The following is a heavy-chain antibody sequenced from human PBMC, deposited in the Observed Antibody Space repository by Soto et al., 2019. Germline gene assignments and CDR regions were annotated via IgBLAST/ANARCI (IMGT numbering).Heavy chain of an antibody. Sequence: EVQLVESGGGLVQPGGSLRLSCAASEFTFSGRSVHWVRQAPGKGLVWVSGIDKVGTDSTYADSVKGRFTSSRDNAKNTVYLKMNRLRFEDTAVYYFARGWFGPDVWGKGTKVTGSS. J-gene: IGHJ6*03. CDR2: IDKVGTDS. D-gene: IGHD3-10*01. V-gene: IGHV3-74*01. CDR1: EFTFSGRS. CDR3: ARGWFGPDV.